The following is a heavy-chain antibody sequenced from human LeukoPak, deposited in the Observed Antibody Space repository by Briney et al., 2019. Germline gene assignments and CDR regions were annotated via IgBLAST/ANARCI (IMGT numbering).Heavy chain of an antibody. CDR3: ASASYYDFWSGYFDY. CDR2: IIPIFGTA. V-gene: IGHV1-69*13. J-gene: IGHJ4*02. Sequence: SVKVSCKASGGTFSSYAISWVRQAPGQGLEWMGGIIPIFGTANYAQKFQGRVTITADESTSTAYMELSSLRSEDTAVYYCASASYYDFWSGYFDYWGQGSLVTVSS. D-gene: IGHD3-3*01. CDR1: GGTFSSYA.